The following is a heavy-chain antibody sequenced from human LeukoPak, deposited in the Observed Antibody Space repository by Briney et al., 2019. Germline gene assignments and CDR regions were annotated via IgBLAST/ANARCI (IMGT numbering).Heavy chain of an antibody. V-gene: IGHV3-23*01. D-gene: IGHD1/OR15-1a*01. CDR1: GFTFSSYN. CDR3: ARQMVMLTGTGGTWIDP. CDR2: LSGSGRAT. J-gene: IGHJ5*02. Sequence: PGGSLRLSCVASGFTFSSYNMIWVRQAPGKGLEWVSGLSGSGRATYYAHSVKGRFTISRENSKNTMFLQMHSLRVDDTTVYYCARQMVMLTGTGGTWIDPWGQGTLVTVSS.